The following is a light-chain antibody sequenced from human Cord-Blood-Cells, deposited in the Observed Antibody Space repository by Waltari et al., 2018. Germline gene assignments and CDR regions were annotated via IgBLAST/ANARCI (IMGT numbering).Light chain of an antibody. CDR1: SSNIGHNA. CDR3: AAWDDSLNGVV. Sequence: QSVLTQPPSVSEAPRQRVTISCSGRSSNIGHNAVNWYQQLPGKAPKLLIYYDDLLPSGVSDRFSGAKSGTSASLAISGLQYEDEADYYCAAWDDSLNGVVFGGGTKLTVL. J-gene: IGLJ2*01. V-gene: IGLV1-36*01. CDR2: YDD.